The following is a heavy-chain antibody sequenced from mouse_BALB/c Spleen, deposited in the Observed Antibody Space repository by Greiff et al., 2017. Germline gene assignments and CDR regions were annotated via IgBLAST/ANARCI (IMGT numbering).Heavy chain of an antibody. V-gene: IGHV1-80*01. CDR1: GYAFSSYW. CDR2: IYPGDGDT. D-gene: IGHD3-1*01. Sequence: QVQLQQSGAELVRPGSSVKISCKASGYAFSSYWMNWVKQRPGQGLEWIGQIYPGDGDTNYNGKFKGKATLTADKSSSTAYMQLSSLTSEDSAVYFCARSAGPTGFAYWGQGTLVTVSA. CDR3: ARSAGPTGFAY. J-gene: IGHJ3*01.